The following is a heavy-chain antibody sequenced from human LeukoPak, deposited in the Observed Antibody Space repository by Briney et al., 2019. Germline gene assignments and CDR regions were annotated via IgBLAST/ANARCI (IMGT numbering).Heavy chain of an antibody. J-gene: IGHJ4*02. CDR3: ARHGSVTPSDY. V-gene: IGHV4-39*01. Sequence: SETLSLTCTVSGGSISSSSYYWGWIRQPPGKGLEWIGSIYYSGSTYYNPSPKSRVTISVDTSKNQFSLKLSSVTAADTAVYYCARHGSVTPSDYWGQGTLVTVSS. CDR1: GGSISSSSYY. CDR2: IYYSGST. D-gene: IGHD4-17*01.